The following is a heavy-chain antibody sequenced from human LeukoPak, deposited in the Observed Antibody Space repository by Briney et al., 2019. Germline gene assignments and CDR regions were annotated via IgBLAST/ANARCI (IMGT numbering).Heavy chain of an antibody. CDR1: GYTFTSYG. D-gene: IGHD3-16*01. Sequence: ASVKVSCKASGYTFTSYGISWVRQAPGQGLAWMGIINPSGGSTSYAQKFQGRVTMTRDTSTSTVYMELSSLRSEDTAVYYCARVPTYRGIYYFDYWGQGTLVTVSS. V-gene: IGHV1-46*01. CDR2: INPSGGST. J-gene: IGHJ4*02. CDR3: ARVPTYRGIYYFDY.